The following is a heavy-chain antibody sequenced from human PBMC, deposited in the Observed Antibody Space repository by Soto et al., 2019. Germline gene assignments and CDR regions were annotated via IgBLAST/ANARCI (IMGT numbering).Heavy chain of an antibody. CDR2: INPNSGGT. D-gene: IGHD3-22*01. CDR3: ARDYYYDSRGYPGAQYYGMDV. CDR1: GYTFTGYY. J-gene: IGHJ6*02. V-gene: IGHV1-2*04. Sequence: GASVKVSCKASGYTFTGYYMHWVRQAPGQGLEWMGWINPNSGGTNYAQKFQGWVTMTRDTSKNQLSLKLSSVTAADTAVYYCARDYYYDSRGYPGAQYYGMDVWGQGTTVTVSS.